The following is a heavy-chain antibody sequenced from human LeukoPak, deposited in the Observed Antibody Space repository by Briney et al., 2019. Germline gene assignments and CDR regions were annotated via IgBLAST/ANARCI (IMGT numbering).Heavy chain of an antibody. V-gene: IGHV3-74*03. J-gene: IGHJ4*02. CDR3: AALDHGHDY. Sequence: GGSLRLSCAASGFTFSSYEMNWVRQAPGKGLVWVSRINSDGSSTKCADSVKGRFTISRDNAKNTLYLQMNSLRAKDTAVYYCAALDHGHDYWGQGTLVTVSS. CDR2: INSDGSST. CDR1: GFTFSSYE.